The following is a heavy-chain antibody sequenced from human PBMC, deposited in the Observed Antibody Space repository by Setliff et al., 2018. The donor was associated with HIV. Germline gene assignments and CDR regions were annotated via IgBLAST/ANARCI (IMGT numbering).Heavy chain of an antibody. CDR1: GYSFTNYY. D-gene: IGHD3-22*01. CDR3: ARGPLVVPTHYYMDL. Sequence: ASVTVSCKASGYSFTNYYIHWVRQAPGQGLEWMGKISPGGGSTSKEQKFQGRFTMTRDTSTSTVYMELSSLRSEDTAVYYCARGPLVVPTHYYMDLWGKGTTVTVSS. CDR2: ISPGGGST. J-gene: IGHJ6*03. V-gene: IGHV1-46*01.